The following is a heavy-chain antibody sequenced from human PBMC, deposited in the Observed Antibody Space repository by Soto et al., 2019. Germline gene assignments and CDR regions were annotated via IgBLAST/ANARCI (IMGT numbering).Heavy chain of an antibody. Sequence: GASVKVSCQASGGTFSSYAISWVRQAPGQGLEWMGGIIPIFGTANYAQKFQGRVTITADESTSTAYMELSSLRSEDTAVYYCARDRVVAANNWFDPWGQGTLVTVSS. CDR3: ARDRVVAANNWFDP. V-gene: IGHV1-69*13. J-gene: IGHJ5*02. CDR2: IIPIFGTA. CDR1: GGTFSSYA. D-gene: IGHD2-15*01.